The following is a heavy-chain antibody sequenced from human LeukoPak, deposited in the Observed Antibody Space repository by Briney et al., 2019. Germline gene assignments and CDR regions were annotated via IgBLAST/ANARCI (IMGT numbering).Heavy chain of an antibody. Sequence: GGSLRPSCAASGLTFSSYWMTWVRQAPGKGLECVANIKEDGSEEYYVDSVKGRFSISRDNAKNSLHLQMNSLRAEDTAVYYCARDWLAGNPYHAFDLWGKGTMVTVSS. J-gene: IGHJ3*01. D-gene: IGHD3-22*01. V-gene: IGHV3-7*01. CDR3: ARDWLAGNPYHAFDL. CDR2: IKEDGSEE. CDR1: GLTFSSYW.